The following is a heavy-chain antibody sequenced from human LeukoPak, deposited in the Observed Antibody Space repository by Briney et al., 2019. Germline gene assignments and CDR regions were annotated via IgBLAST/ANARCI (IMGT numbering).Heavy chain of an antibody. CDR1: GFTLSSHW. J-gene: IGHJ4*02. V-gene: IGHV3-7*01. CDR3: ARWEIRGTAHQLDY. CDR2: INQDGSAK. D-gene: IGHD1-26*01. Sequence: RGSLRLSCAASGFTLSSHWMTWVRQAPGKGLEWVANINQDGSAKYYVDSVKGRFTISRDNAKNSMYLQMNSLRAEDTAVYYCARWEIRGTAHQLDYWGQGTLVTVSS.